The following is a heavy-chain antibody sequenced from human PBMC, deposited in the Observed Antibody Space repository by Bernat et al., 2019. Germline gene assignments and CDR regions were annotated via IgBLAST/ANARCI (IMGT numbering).Heavy chain of an antibody. CDR1: GFTFNSYA. J-gene: IGHJ4*02. CDR2: ISNGGRST. V-gene: IGHV3-23*01. CDR3: AKDRTTGTTVYFDC. Sequence: EVQLLESGGDLVQPGGSLRLSCAASGFTFNSYAMGWVRQVPGKGLEWVSAISNGGRSTYYADSVKGRFTISRDNSKNTMYLQMNSLRAEDTAVYYCAKDRTTGTTVYFDCWGQGTLVTVSS. D-gene: IGHD4-17*01.